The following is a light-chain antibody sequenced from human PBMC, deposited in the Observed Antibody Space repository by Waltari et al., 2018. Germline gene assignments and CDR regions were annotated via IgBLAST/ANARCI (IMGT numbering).Light chain of an antibody. CDR1: RSDVGGYHY. Sequence: QSALTQPASVSGSPGQSITISCTGTRSDVGGYHYVSWYQQHPGKAPNLMIYDVSNRPSGVSNRFSGSKSGNTASLTISGLQAEDEADYYCSSYTSSSTLGFGTGTKVTVL. V-gene: IGLV2-14*03. CDR2: DVS. CDR3: SSYTSSSTLG. J-gene: IGLJ1*01.